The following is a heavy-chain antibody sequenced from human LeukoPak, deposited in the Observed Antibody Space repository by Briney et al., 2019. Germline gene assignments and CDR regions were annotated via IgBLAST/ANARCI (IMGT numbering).Heavy chain of an antibody. V-gene: IGHV3-74*01. CDR3: AKTPRYSGYAESEKIYYFDY. D-gene: IGHD5-12*01. CDR1: GFTFSSYW. J-gene: IGHJ4*02. CDR2: INTDGSST. Sequence: GGSLRLSCAASGFTFSSYWMHWVRQAPGKGLVWVSRINTDGSSTSYADSVKGRFTISRDNAKNTLYLQMNSLRAEDTAVYYCAKTPRYSGYAESEKIYYFDYWGQGTLVTVSS.